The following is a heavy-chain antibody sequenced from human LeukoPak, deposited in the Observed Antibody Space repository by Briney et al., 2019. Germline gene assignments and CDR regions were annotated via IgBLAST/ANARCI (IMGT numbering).Heavy chain of an antibody. CDR1: GFTFSSYA. Sequence: GGSLRLSCAASGFTFSSYAMHWVHQAPGKGLEWVAVISYDGSNKYYADSVKGRFTISRDNSKNTLYLQMNSLRAEDTAVYYCARDYMVRGVSGMDVWGKGTTVTVSS. CDR3: ARDYMVRGVSGMDV. V-gene: IGHV3-30*04. D-gene: IGHD3-10*01. J-gene: IGHJ6*04. CDR2: ISYDGSNK.